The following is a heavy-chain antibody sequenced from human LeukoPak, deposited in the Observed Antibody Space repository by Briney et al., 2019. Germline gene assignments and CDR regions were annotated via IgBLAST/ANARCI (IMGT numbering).Heavy chain of an antibody. J-gene: IGHJ4*02. D-gene: IGHD2/OR15-2a*01. CDR1: GFTFSNYA. Sequence: GGSLRLSCAASGFTFSNYAMSWVRQIPGRGLHWVSAISGSGGSTYYADSVKGRFTISRDNSKNTLYLQMNSLRAEDTAVYYCAKSEYLDGWGQGTLVTVSS. CDR3: AKSEYLDG. CDR2: ISGSGGST. V-gene: IGHV3-23*01.